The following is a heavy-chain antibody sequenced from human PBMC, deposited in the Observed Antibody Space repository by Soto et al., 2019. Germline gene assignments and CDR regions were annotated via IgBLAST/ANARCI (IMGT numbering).Heavy chain of an antibody. CDR2: IYPGDSDT. Sequence: GESLKISCKGSVDSFTSDWIGCVRQMPGKGLEWLGMIYPGDSDTRYSASFQGQGTISADKSISTAYLQWSSLKASDTAMYYGASFNTYQYGMDGWVQGTTVNVSS. V-gene: IGHV5-51*01. CDR3: ASFNTYQYGMDG. J-gene: IGHJ6*02. CDR1: VDSFTSDW. D-gene: IGHD2-2*01.